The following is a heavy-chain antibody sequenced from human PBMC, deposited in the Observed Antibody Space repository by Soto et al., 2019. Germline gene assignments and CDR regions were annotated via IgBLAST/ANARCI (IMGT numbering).Heavy chain of an antibody. D-gene: IGHD3-16*02. V-gene: IGHV4-39*01. Sequence: QLQLQESGLGLVKPSETLSLTCTVSGGSISSSSYYWGWIRQPPGKGLEWIGSIYYSGSTYYNPSLKSRVTISVDTSKNQFSLKLSSVTAADTAVYYCARRWYDYVWGSYREYYFDYWGQGTLVTVSS. CDR3: ARRWYDYVWGSYREYYFDY. CDR2: IYYSGST. J-gene: IGHJ4*02. CDR1: GGSISSSSYY.